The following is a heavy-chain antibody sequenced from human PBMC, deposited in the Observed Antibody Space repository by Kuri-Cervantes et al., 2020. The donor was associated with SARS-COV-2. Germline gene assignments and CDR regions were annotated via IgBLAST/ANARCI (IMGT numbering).Heavy chain of an antibody. CDR1: GFTFSSYA. J-gene: IGHJ4*02. D-gene: IGHD2-2*02. CDR2: ISYDGSNK. CDR3: ARVGYCSSTSCYNFDY. V-gene: IGHV3-30-3*01. Sequence: GGSLRLSCAASGFTFSSYAMHWVRQAPGKGLEWVAVISYDGSNKYYADSVKGRFTISRDNSKNTLYLLMNSLRAEDTAVYYCARVGYCSSTSCYNFDYWGQGTLVTVSS.